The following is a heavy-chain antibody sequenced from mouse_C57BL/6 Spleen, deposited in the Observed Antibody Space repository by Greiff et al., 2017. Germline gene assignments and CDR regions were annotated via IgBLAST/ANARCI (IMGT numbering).Heavy chain of an antibody. J-gene: IGHJ3*01. CDR3: ASYYYGSKDWFAY. CDR1: GYSITSGYY. CDR2: ISYDGSN. Sequence: EVKLVESGPGLVKPSQSLSLTCSVTGYSITSGYYWNWIRQFPGNKLEWMGYISYDGSNNYNPSLKNRISITRDTSKNQFFLKLNSVTTEDTATYYCASYYYGSKDWFAYWGQGTLVTVSA. V-gene: IGHV3-6*01. D-gene: IGHD1-1*01.